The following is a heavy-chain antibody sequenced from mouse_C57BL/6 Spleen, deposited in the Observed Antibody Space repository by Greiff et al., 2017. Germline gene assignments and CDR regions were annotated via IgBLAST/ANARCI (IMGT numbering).Heavy chain of an antibody. CDR1: GFTFSDYG. J-gene: IGHJ4*01. Sequence: DVHLVESGGGLVKPGGSLTLSCAASGFTFSDYGMHWVRQAPENGLEWVAYISSGTSTIYYADQVKGRFIISRDNAKNTLFLQMSSLRSEDTAIYFCARVSYYGSSYYAMDYWGQGTSVTVSS. CDR3: ARVSYYGSSYYAMDY. D-gene: IGHD1-1*01. CDR2: ISSGTSTI. V-gene: IGHV5-17*01.